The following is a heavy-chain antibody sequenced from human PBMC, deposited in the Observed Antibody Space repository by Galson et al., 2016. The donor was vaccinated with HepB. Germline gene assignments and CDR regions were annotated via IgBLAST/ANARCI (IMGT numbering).Heavy chain of an antibody. CDR1: GYTFTNYG. V-gene: IGHV1-18*04. CDR2: ISAYNGNT. Sequence: SCKASGYTFTNYGITWVRQAPGQGLEWMGWISAYNGNTNYAQKLQGRVTMTTDTSTTTAYMELRSLRSDDTAVYYCARVGTTTEFDYWGQGTLVTVPS. CDR3: ARVGTTTEFDY. J-gene: IGHJ4*02. D-gene: IGHD1-26*01.